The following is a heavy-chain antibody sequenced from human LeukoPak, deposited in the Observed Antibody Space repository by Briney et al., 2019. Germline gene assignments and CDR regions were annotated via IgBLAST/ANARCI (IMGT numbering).Heavy chain of an antibody. CDR3: AIDEPNYAPYDFDY. CDR2: IKSKVDGETT. Sequence: GGSLRLSCAASRFTFSNAWMNWVRQAPGKGLEWVGRIKSKVDGETTDYAAPVKGRFTISRDDSNNMVYLQMNSLKIEDTAVYYCAIDEPNYAPYDFDYWGQGTLVTVSS. D-gene: IGHD4/OR15-4a*01. J-gene: IGHJ4*02. V-gene: IGHV3-15*01. CDR1: RFTFSNAW.